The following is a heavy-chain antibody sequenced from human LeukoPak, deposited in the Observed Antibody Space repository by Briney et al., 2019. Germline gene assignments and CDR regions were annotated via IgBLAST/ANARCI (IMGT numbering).Heavy chain of an antibody. D-gene: IGHD4-4*01. V-gene: IGHV3-53*04. CDR2: IYSGGST. CDR3: ARDSLPGYSKYDDWFDP. Sequence: GGSLRLSCAASGFTVSSNYMSWVRQAPGKGLEWVSVIYSGGSTYYADSVKGRFTISRHNSKNTLYLQMNSLRAEDTAVYFCARDSLPGYSKYDDWFDPWGQGILVTVSS. J-gene: IGHJ5*02. CDR1: GFTVSSNY.